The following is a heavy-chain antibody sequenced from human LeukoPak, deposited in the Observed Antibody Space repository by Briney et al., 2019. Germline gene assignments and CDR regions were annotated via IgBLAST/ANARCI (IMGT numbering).Heavy chain of an antibody. CDR1: GGSFSGYY. J-gene: IGHJ4*02. CDR3: AAYCGGDCFSFDY. D-gene: IGHD2-21*02. V-gene: IGHV4-34*01. Sequence: SETLSLTCAVYGGSFSGYYWSWIRQPPGKGLEWIGEINHSGSTNYNPSLKSRVTISVDTSKNQFSLKLSSVTAADTAVYYCAAYCGGDCFSFDYWGQGTLVTVFS. CDR2: INHSGST.